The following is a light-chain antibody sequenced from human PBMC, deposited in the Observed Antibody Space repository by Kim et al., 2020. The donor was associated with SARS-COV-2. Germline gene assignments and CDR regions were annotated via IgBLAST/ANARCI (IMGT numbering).Light chain of an antibody. Sequence: QSVLTQPPSVSGAPVQRVTISCTGISSNIGAGYEVHWYQQLPGTAPKLLIYGDINRPSGVPDRFSGSKSGTSASLAITGLQTEDEADYYCQSYDNSLSGYVFGTGTKVTVL. CDR1: SSNIGAGYE. V-gene: IGLV1-40*01. CDR2: GDI. CDR3: QSYDNSLSGYV. J-gene: IGLJ1*01.